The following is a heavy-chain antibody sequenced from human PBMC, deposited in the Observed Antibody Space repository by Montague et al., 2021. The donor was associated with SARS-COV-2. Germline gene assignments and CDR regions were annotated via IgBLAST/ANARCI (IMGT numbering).Heavy chain of an antibody. J-gene: IGHJ4*02. CDR2: IDWDDDK. V-gene: IGHV2-70*01. D-gene: IGHD3-9*01. CDR3: ARIRDYDILTGSYSGFDY. Sequence: PALVKPTQTLTLTCTFSGFSLSTSGMRVSWIRQAPGKALEWLALIDWDDDKYYSTSLKTRLTISKDSSKNQVVLTMTNMDPVDTATYYCARIRDYDILTGSYSGFDYWGQGTLVTVSS. CDR1: GFSLSTSGMR.